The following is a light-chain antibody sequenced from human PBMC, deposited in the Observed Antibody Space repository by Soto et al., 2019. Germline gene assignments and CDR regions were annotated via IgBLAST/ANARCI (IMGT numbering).Light chain of an antibody. Sequence: MVLTRSPGTLSLSPGEGASLSCRASQSVSSSYLAWYQQKPGQAPRLLIYGASSRATGIPDRFRGSGSGTDFTLTISRLEPEDFAVYYCHHSGTFGQGTKVAIK. V-gene: IGKV3-20*01. CDR3: HHSGT. J-gene: IGKJ1*01. CDR2: GAS. CDR1: QSVSSSY.